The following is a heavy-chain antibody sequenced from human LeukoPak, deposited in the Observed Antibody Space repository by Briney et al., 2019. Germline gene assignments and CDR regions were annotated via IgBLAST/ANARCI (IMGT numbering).Heavy chain of an antibody. J-gene: IGHJ4*02. Sequence: PSETLSLTYTVSGGSISSYYWSWIRQPPGKGLEWIGYIYYSGSTNYNPSLKSRVTISVDTSKNQFSLKLSSVTAADTAVYYCARWDYGGNSRIFDYWGQGTLVTVSS. V-gene: IGHV4-59*01. CDR2: IYYSGST. D-gene: IGHD4-23*01. CDR3: ARWDYGGNSRIFDY. CDR1: GGSISSYY.